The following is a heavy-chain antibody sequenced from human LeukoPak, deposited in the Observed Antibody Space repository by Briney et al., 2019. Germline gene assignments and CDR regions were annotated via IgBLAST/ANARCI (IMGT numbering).Heavy chain of an antibody. J-gene: IGHJ4*02. V-gene: IGHV4-38-2*02. CDR2: IYHSGST. Sequence: PETLSLTCTVSGYSISSGYYWGWIRQPPGKGLEWIGSIYHSGSTYYNPSLKSRVTISVDTSKNQFSLKLSSVTAADTAVYYCARVYYTAMDLHFDYWGQGTLVTVSS. D-gene: IGHD5-18*01. CDR3: ARVYYTAMDLHFDY. CDR1: GYSISSGYY.